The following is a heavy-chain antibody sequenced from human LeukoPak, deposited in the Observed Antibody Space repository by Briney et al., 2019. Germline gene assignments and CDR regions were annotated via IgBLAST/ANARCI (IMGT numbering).Heavy chain of an antibody. CDR2: ISWNSGSI. CDR1: GFTFDDYA. D-gene: IGHD5-12*01. J-gene: IGHJ1*01. Sequence: GGSLRLSCAASGFTFDDYAMHWVRQAPGKGLEWVSGISWNSGSIGYADSVKGRFTISRDNAKNSLYLQMNSLRAEDTALYYCAARRLLTEYFQHWGQGTLVTVSS. CDR3: AARRLLTEYFQH. V-gene: IGHV3-9*01.